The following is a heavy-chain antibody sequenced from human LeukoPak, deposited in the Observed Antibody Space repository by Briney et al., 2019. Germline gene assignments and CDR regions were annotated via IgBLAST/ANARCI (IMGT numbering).Heavy chain of an antibody. V-gene: IGHV3-21*01. CDR1: GFTFSSYS. J-gene: IGHJ4*02. CDR2: ISSSSSYI. CDR3: AKARAGYSSSWWDY. D-gene: IGHD6-13*01. Sequence: PGGSLRLSCAASGFTFSSYSMNWVRQAPGKGLEWVSSISSSSSYIYYADSVKGRFTISRDNAKNSLYLQMNSLRAEDTAVYYCAKARAGYSSSWWDYWGQGTLVTVSS.